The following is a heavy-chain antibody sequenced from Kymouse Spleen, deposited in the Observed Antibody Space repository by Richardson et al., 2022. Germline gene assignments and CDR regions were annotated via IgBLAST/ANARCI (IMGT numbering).Heavy chain of an antibody. Sequence: QVQLVESGGGVVQPGRSLRLSCAASGFTFSSYGMHWVRQAPGKGLEWVAVISYDGSNKYYADSVKGRFTISRDNSKNTLYLQMNSLRAEDTAVYYCAKAGYIVATIPLYYGMDVWGQGTTVTVSS. J-gene: IGHJ6*02. CDR1: GFTFSSYG. CDR3: AKAGYIVATIPLYYGMDV. V-gene: IGHV3-30*18. D-gene: IGHD5-12*01. CDR2: ISYDGSNK.